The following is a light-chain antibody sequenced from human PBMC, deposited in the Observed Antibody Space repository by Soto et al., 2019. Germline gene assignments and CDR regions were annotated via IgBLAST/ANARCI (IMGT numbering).Light chain of an antibody. Sequence: EVVMRQSPATLSVSPGEGATLCCRASQGIGDTLAWYQQKPGRAPRLLIYTASTRATDIPDRFSGSGSGTDFTLTISRLEPEDVAVYYCQQYGSSPWAFGQGTKVDIK. CDR3: QQYGSSPWA. V-gene: IGKV3-20*01. J-gene: IGKJ1*01. CDR1: QGIGDT. CDR2: TAS.